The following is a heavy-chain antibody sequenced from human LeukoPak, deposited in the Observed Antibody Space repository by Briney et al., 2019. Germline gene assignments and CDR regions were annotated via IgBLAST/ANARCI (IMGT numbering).Heavy chain of an antibody. Sequence: PGGSLRLSCAASGFTFSSYAMHWVRQAPGKGLEYVSAISSNGGSTYYANSVKGRFTISRDNSKNTLYLQMGSLRAEDVAVYYCARDRRPGGNGWYYFDYWGQGTLVTVSS. D-gene: IGHD4-23*01. CDR2: ISSNGGST. CDR1: GFTFSSYA. CDR3: ARDRRPGGNGWYYFDY. J-gene: IGHJ4*02. V-gene: IGHV3-64*01.